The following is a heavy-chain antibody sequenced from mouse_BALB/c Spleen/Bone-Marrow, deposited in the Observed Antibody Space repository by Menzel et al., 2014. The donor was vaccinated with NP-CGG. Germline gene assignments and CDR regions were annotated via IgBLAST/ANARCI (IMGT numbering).Heavy chain of an antibody. J-gene: IGHJ1*01. Sequence: VESGGGLVQPGGSRKPSCAASGFTFSSFGMHWVRQAPEKGLEWVAYISSGSTVIFYADTVKGRFTISRDNPKNTLFLQMTSLRSEDTAMYYCARGGNWDDFDVWGAGTTVTVSS. CDR3: ARGGNWDDFDV. CDR2: ISSGSTVI. D-gene: IGHD4-1*01. CDR1: GFTFSSFG. V-gene: IGHV5-17*02.